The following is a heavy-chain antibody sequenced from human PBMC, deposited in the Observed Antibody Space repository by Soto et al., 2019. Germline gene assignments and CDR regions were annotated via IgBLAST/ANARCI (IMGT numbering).Heavy chain of an antibody. CDR3: ARAPLAYCSGGSCYWFGP. Sequence: PSETLSLTCTVSGGSISSGGYYWSWIRQHPGKGLEWIGYIYYSGSTYYNPSLKSRVTISVDTSKNQFSLKLSSVTAADTAVYYCARAPLAYCSGGSCYWFGPWGQGSLGTVSS. J-gene: IGHJ5*02. CDR2: IYYSGST. D-gene: IGHD2-15*01. CDR1: GGSISSGGYY. V-gene: IGHV4-31*03.